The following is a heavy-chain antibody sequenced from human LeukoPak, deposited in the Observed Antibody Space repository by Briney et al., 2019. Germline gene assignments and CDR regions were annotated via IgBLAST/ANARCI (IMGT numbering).Heavy chain of an antibody. Sequence: PGGSLRLSCAASGFTFSSYGMHWVRQAPGKGLEWVAFIRYDGSNKYYADSVKGRFTISRDNSKNTLYLQMNSLRAEDTAVYYCAKDHGGVSCSSTSCSVYAGGDNWFDPWGQGTLVTVSS. CDR3: AKDHGGVSCSSTSCSVYAGGDNWFDP. CDR2: IRYDGSNK. J-gene: IGHJ5*02. V-gene: IGHV3-30*02. CDR1: GFTFSSYG. D-gene: IGHD2-2*01.